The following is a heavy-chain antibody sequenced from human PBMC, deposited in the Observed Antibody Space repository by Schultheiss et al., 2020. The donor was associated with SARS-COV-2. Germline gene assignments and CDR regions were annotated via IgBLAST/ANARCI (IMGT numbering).Heavy chain of an antibody. CDR3: ANTWLRTPSGY. D-gene: IGHD5-12*01. V-gene: IGHV3-73*01. CDR2: IRSKANSYAT. Sequence: GGSLRLSCAASGFTFSGSAMHWVRQASGKGLEWVGRIRSKANSYATAYAASVKGRFTISRDDSKNTAYLQMNSLKTEDTAVYYCANTWLRTPSGYWGQGTLVTVSS. CDR1: GFTFSGSA. J-gene: IGHJ4*02.